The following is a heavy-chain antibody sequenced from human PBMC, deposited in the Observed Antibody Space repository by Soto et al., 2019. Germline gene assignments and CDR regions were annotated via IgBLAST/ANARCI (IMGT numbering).Heavy chain of an antibody. D-gene: IGHD3-10*01. V-gene: IGHV1-18*01. CDR1: GYTFTSYG. CDR2: ISAYNGNT. Sequence: QVQLVQSGAEVKKPGASVKVSCKASGYTFTSYGISWVRQAPGQGLEWMGWISAYNGNTNYAQKLQGRVTMTTDTSKSTAYMGARRLGSDDTAVYYCASATYYYGSGSVYYYGMDVWGQGTTVTVSS. J-gene: IGHJ6*02. CDR3: ASATYYYGSGSVYYYGMDV.